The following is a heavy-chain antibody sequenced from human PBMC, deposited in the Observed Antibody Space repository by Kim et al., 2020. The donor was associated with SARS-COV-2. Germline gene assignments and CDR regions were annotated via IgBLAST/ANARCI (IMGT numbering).Heavy chain of an antibody. Sequence: SETLSLTCAVSGSSISSSNWWSWVRQPPGKGLEWIGEIYHSGSTNYNPSLKSRVTISVDKSKNQFSLKLSSVTAADTAVYYCARDRVNYYDSSGYRGYSNWFDPWGQGTLVTVSS. CDR1: GSSISSSNW. CDR3: ARDRVNYYDSSGYRGYSNWFDP. J-gene: IGHJ5*02. V-gene: IGHV4-4*02. CDR2: IYHSGST. D-gene: IGHD3-22*01.